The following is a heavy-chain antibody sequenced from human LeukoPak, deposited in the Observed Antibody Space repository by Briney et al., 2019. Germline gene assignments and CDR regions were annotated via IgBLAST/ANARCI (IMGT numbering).Heavy chain of an antibody. V-gene: IGHV4-59*12. Sequence: SETLSLTCTVSGGSISSYYWSWIRQPPGKGLEWIGYIYYSGSTNYNPSLKSRVTISVDTSKNQFSLKLSSVTAADTAVYYCAREGMTTVVTPPDYWGQGTLVTVSS. CDR2: IYYSGST. CDR1: GGSISSYY. CDR3: AREGMTTVVTPPDY. D-gene: IGHD4-23*01. J-gene: IGHJ4*02.